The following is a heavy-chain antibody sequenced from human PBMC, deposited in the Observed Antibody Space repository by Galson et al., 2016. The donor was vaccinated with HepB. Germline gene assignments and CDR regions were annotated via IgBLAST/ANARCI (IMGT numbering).Heavy chain of an antibody. D-gene: IGHD3-16*02. V-gene: IGHV7-4-1*02. J-gene: IGHJ6*02. CDR1: GYTLTKYA. CDR2: IDTNTGNP. CDR3: ARVGLVWGSYRRDFFYYTMDV. Sequence: SVKVSCKASGYTLTKYALNWVRQAPGQGLEWVGWIDTNTGNPTYAQDFTGRFVFSLDTSLSTAYLQISSLKAEDTAVYFCARVGLVWGSYRRDFFYYTMDVWGQGTTVTVSS.